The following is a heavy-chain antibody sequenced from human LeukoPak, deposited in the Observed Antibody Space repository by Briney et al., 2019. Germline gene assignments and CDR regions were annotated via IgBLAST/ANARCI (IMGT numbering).Heavy chain of an antibody. D-gene: IGHD3-10*01. CDR3: ARSRNYYGSGSYYNSNFYYFDY. J-gene: IGHJ4*02. V-gene: IGHV1-18*01. Sequence: ASVKVSCKASGYTFTSYGISWVRQAPGQGLEWMGWISAYNGNTNYAQKLQGRVTMTTDTSTSTAYMEPRSLRSDDTAVYYCARSRNYYGSGSYYNSNFYYFDYWGQGTLVTVSS. CDR1: GYTFTSYG. CDR2: ISAYNGNT.